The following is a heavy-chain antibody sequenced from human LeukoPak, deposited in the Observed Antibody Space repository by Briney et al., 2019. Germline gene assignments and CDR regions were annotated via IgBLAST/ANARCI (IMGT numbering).Heavy chain of an antibody. J-gene: IGHJ4*02. Sequence: PGGSLRLSCAASGFTFSDNYMSWVRQAPGKGLEWVGFIGGKASGGTSEYAASVKGRFSISRDDSKSIAYLQMNSLKTEDTAVYYCTADQFFWGQGTLVTVSS. CDR3: TADQFF. CDR2: IGGKASGGTS. V-gene: IGHV3-22*01. D-gene: IGHD3-3*01. CDR1: GFTFSDNY.